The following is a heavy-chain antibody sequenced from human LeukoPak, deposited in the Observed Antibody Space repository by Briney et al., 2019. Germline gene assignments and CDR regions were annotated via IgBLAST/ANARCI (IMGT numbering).Heavy chain of an antibody. J-gene: IGHJ4*02. CDR3: AXRAHSSSWSSPLVGEY. D-gene: IGHD6-13*01. CDR1: GGTFSSYA. V-gene: IGHV1-69*04. Sequence: ASVKVSCKASGGTFSSYAISWVRQAPGQGLEWMGRIIPILGIANYAQKFQGRVTITADKSTSTAYMELSSLRSEDTAVYYCAXRAHSSSWSSPLVGEYWGQGTLVTVSS. CDR2: IIPILGIA.